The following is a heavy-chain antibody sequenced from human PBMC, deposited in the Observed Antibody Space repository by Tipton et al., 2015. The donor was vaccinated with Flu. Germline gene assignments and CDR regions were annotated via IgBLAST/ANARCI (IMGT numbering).Heavy chain of an antibody. CDR2: IIPMFGTS. J-gene: IGHJ4*02. Sequence: QVQLVQSGAEVKKPGSSVKVSCKASGGTFSDYLINWVRQVPGQGLEWMARIIPMFGTSMYAQKFQGRVMITADESRSTAFMELSSLRADDTAVYYCASHPRTYYGSGSHPFDYWGQGTLVSVSS. CDR3: ASHPRTYYGSGSHPFDY. CDR1: GGTFSDYL. D-gene: IGHD3-10*01. V-gene: IGHV1-69*18.